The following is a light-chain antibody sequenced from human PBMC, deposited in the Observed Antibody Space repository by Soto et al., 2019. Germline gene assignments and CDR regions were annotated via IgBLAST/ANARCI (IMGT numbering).Light chain of an antibody. CDR1: QSVSSN. CDR2: GAS. V-gene: IGKV3-15*01. CDR3: QHYNNWPLFT. Sequence: EIVMTQSPGTLSVSPGERATLSCRASQSVSSNLAWYQQKPGQAPRLLIYGASTRATGIPARFSGSGSGTEFTLTISSLQSEDFAVYYCQHYNNWPLFTFGPGTKVDIK. J-gene: IGKJ3*01.